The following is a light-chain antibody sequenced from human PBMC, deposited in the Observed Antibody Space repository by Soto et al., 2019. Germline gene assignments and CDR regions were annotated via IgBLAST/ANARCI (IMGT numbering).Light chain of an antibody. J-gene: IGKJ1*01. CDR1: QSVSSY. CDR3: QVRSNWPKWT. V-gene: IGKV3-11*01. CDR2: NAY. Sequence: EILLTQSPATLSLSPGKRATLSCRASQSVSSYLAWYQQKPGQAHRLLIYNAYNRATGIPARFSGSGSGTDFTLTISSLEPEDFAVYYCQVRSNWPKWTFGQGTKVDLK.